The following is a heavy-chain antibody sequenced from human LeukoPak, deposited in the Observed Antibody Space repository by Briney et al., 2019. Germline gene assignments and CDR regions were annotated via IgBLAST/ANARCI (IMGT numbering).Heavy chain of an antibody. CDR3: ARALTILSWFTPREGWFDP. Sequence: ASVKVSCKASGYTFTSYDINWVRQATGRGLEWMGWMNPNSGNTGYAQKFQGRVTMTRNTSISTAYMELSSLRSEDTAVYYCARALTILSWFTPREGWFDPWGQGTLVTVSS. D-gene: IGHD6-13*01. V-gene: IGHV1-8*01. CDR1: GYTFTSYD. J-gene: IGHJ5*02. CDR2: MNPNSGNT.